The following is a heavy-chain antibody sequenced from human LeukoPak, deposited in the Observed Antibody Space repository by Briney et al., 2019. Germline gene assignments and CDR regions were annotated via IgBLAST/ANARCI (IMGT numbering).Heavy chain of an antibody. CDR1: GGSISSGGYS. V-gene: IGHV4-30-2*01. J-gene: IGHJ5*02. CDR3: ARPHSGSYQGWFDP. D-gene: IGHD1-26*01. Sequence: PSETLSLTCAVSGGSISSGGYSWSWIRQPPGKGLEWIGYIYHSGSTYYNPSLKSRVTISVDRSKNQFSLKLSSVTAADTAVYYCARPHSGSYQGWFDPWGQGTLVTVSS. CDR2: IYHSGST.